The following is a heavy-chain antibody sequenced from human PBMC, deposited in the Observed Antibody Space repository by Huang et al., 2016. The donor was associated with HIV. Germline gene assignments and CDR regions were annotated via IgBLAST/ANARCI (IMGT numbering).Heavy chain of an antibody. CDR2: ISYDGRNK. J-gene: IGHJ5*02. CDR3: ARSAVPGDGDWFDP. Sequence: QVQLVESGGGLVQPWRSLRLSCAASGVTFTNYAIHWFRQAPGKGLEWFAIISYDGRNKFYAEAVKGRVTISRDNAKSTLDLLKNSLRVDDTALYYCARSAVPGDGDWFDPWGQGTLVTVSS. V-gene: IGHV3-30*04. CDR1: GVTFTNYA. D-gene: IGHD6-19*01.